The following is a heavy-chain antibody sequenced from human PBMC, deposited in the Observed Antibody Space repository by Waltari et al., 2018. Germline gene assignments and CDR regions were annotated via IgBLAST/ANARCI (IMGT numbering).Heavy chain of an antibody. V-gene: IGHV4-59*01. CDR2: AYYSGST. CDR3: ARGSRVTTNDY. J-gene: IGHJ4*02. Sequence: QVQLQESGPGLVKPSETLSLTCTVSGASISSYSWSWIRQPPGKGLEWIGFAYYSGSTNYNPSLKSRVTISVDTSKNQCSLKLTSVTAADTAVYFCARGSRVTTNDYWGQGTLVTVSS. CDR1: GASISSYS. D-gene: IGHD4-17*01.